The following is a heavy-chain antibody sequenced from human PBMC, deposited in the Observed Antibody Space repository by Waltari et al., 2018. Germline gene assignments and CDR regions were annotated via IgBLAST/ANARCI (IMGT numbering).Heavy chain of an antibody. CDR2: MSYDGFSK. CDR3: AREGGTSGYSGFVDY. J-gene: IGHJ4*02. V-gene: IGHV3-30*01. CDR1: DFTIRTAI. Sequence: GESGGGGVQPGGSLRLCCATPDFTIRTAIKPWVRQAPGKGLEWVSAMSYDGFSKYYADSVKGRFTIARDNSKNTVYLEINSLRPEDTAVYYCAREGGTSGYSGFVDYWGQGTQVTVSS. D-gene: IGHD2-2*01.